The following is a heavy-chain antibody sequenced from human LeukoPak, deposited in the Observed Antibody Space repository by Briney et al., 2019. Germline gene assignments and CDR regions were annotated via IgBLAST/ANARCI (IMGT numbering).Heavy chain of an antibody. V-gene: IGHV3-7*01. CDR2: IKQDGSEK. Sequence: GGSLRLSCAASGFTFSSYWMSWVRQAPGKGLEWVANIKQDGSEKYYVDSVKGRFTISRDNAKNSLYLQTNSLRAEDTAVYYCVRDNDSSGYYVDAFDIWGQGTMVTVSS. J-gene: IGHJ3*02. CDR3: VRDNDSSGYYVDAFDI. CDR1: GFTFSSYW. D-gene: IGHD3-22*01.